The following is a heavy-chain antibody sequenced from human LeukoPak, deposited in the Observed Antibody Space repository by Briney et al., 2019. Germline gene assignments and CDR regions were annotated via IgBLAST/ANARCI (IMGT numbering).Heavy chain of an antibody. V-gene: IGHV3-30-3*01. D-gene: IGHD1-7*01. J-gene: IGHJ4*02. CDR2: ISYDGSNK. CDR1: GFTFSSYA. CDR3: ARVTGLELQACAY. Sequence: PGRSLRLSCAASGFTFSSYAMHWVRQAPVKGLEWVAVISYDGSNKYYADSVKGRFTISRDNSKNTLYLQMNSLRAEDTAVYYCARVTGLELQACAYWGQGTLVTVSS.